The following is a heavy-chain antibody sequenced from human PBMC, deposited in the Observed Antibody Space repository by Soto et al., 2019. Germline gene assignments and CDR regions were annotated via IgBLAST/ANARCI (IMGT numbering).Heavy chain of an antibody. CDR2: ISGSGGST. J-gene: IGHJ3*02. CDR1: GFTFSSYA. Sequence: EVQLLESGGGLVQPGGSLRLSCAASGFTFSSYAMSWVRQAPGKGLEWVSAISGSGGSTYYADSVKGRFTISRDNSKNTLYLQMNSLRAEDTAVYYCAKDLVLEDYGDYGAVDIWGQGTMVTVSS. CDR3: AKDLVLEDYGDYGAVDI. D-gene: IGHD4-17*01. V-gene: IGHV3-23*01.